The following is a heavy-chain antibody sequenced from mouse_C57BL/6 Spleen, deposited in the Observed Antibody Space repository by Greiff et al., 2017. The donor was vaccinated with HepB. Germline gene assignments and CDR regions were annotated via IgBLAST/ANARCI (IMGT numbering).Heavy chain of an antibody. J-gene: IGHJ4*01. CDR2: IYPGDGDT. V-gene: IGHV1-82*01. D-gene: IGHD1-1*01. CDR1: GYAFSSSW. CDR3: ARKDYGSSSYAMDY. Sequence: ESGPELVKPGASVKISCKASGYAFSSSWMNWVKQRPGKGLEWIGRIYPGDGDTNYNGKFKGKATLTADKSSSTAYMQLSSLTSEDSAVYFCARKDYGSSSYAMDYWGQGTSVTVSS.